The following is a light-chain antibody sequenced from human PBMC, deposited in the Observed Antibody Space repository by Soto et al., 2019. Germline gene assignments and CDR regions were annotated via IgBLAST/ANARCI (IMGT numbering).Light chain of an antibody. J-gene: IGLJ3*02. CDR3: QSYDSSLRGSV. V-gene: IGLV1-44*01. CDR1: SSNIGSNT. Sequence: QSVLTQPPSASGTPGQRVTISCSGSSSNIGSNTVNWYQQLPGTAPKLLIYANTNRPSGVPDRFSGSKSGTSASLAITGLQAEDEADYYCQSYDSSLRGSVFGGGTKLTVL. CDR2: ANT.